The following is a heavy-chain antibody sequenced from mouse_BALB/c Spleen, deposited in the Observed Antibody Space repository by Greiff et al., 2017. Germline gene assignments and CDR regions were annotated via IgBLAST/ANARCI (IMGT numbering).Heavy chain of an antibody. J-gene: IGHJ4*01. CDR3: TRDRLGAMDY. Sequence: EVNLVESGGGLVKPGGSLKLSCAASGFTFSSYTMSWVRQTPEKRLEWVATISSGGSYTYYPDSVKGRFTISRDNAKNTLYLQMSSLKSEDTAMYYCTRDRLGAMDYWGQGTSVTVSS. V-gene: IGHV5-6-4*01. CDR1: GFTFSSYT. CDR2: ISSGGSYT. D-gene: IGHD4-1*01.